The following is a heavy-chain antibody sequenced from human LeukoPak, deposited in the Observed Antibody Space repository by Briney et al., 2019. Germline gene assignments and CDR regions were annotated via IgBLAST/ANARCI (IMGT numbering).Heavy chain of an antibody. CDR2: ISSSSSYI. V-gene: IGHV3-21*01. CDR3: ARVYYGDYGQQSIP. Sequence: PGGXXRLSCAASGFTFSSYSMNWVRQAPGKGLEWVSSISSSSSYIYYADSVKGRFTISRDNAKNSLYLQMNSLRAEDTAVYYCARVYYGDYGQQSIPWGQGTLVTVSS. J-gene: IGHJ5*02. D-gene: IGHD4-17*01. CDR1: GFTFSSYS.